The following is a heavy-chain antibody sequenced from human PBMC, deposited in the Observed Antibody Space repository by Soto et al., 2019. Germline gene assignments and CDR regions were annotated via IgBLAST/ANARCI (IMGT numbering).Heavy chain of an antibody. CDR1: GFTFSNYA. CDR2: IGAAGDT. Sequence: EVQLVESGGGLVQPGGSLRLSCAASGFTFSNYAMHWVRQPTGKGLEWVSGIGAAGDTYYPGSVKGRFTISRENAKNSLYLKMNSLRAGDTAVYYCAAGGVTSVAQFDYWGQGTLDTVSS. J-gene: IGHJ4*02. D-gene: IGHD3-16*01. V-gene: IGHV3-13*01. CDR3: AAGGVTSVAQFDY.